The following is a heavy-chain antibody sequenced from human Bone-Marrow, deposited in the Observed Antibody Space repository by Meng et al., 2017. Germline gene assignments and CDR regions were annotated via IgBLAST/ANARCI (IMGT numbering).Heavy chain of an antibody. CDR1: GFTVSSNY. CDR3: ARVGGVTMGAFDI. J-gene: IGHJ3*02. CDR2: IYSGGST. Sequence: GGSLRLSCAASGFTVSSNYMSWVRQAPGKGLEWVSVIYSGGSTYYADSVKGRFTISRDNSKNTLYLQMNSLRAEDTAVYYCARVGGVTMGAFDIWGQGTMVTVSS. V-gene: IGHV3-66*01. D-gene: IGHD3-10*01.